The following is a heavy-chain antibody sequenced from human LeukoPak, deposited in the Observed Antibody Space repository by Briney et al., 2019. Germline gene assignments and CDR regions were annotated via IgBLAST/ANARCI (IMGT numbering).Heavy chain of an antibody. D-gene: IGHD3-22*01. Sequence: SETLSLTCTVSGGSISRNYWSWIRQPAGKGLEWIGRIYNSGSTNYNPSLKSRVTMSVDTSKTQFSLKLSSVTAADTAVYYCARTPYYYGSSGYYYYFDYWGQGTLVTVSS. CDR3: ARTPYYYGSSGYYYYFDY. CDR2: IYNSGST. J-gene: IGHJ4*02. CDR1: GGSISRNY. V-gene: IGHV4-4*07.